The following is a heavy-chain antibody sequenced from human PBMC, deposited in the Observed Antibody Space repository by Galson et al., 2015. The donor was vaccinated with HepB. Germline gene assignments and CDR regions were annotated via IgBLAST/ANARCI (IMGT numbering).Heavy chain of an antibody. D-gene: IGHD3-3*01. V-gene: IGHV2-70*01. Sequence: PALVKPTQTLTLTCTFSGFSLSTSGMCVSWIRQPPGKALEWLALIDWDDDKYYSTSLKTRLTISKDTSKNQVVLTMTNMDPVDTATYYCARIRLPTDFWSGYPEYYFDYWGQGTLVTVSS. CDR2: IDWDDDK. CDR1: GFSLSTSGMC. J-gene: IGHJ4*02. CDR3: ARIRLPTDFWSGYPEYYFDY.